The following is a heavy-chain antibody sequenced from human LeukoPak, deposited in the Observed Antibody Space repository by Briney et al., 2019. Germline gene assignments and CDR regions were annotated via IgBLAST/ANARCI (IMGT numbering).Heavy chain of an antibody. J-gene: IGHJ4*02. CDR3: AKSGGYGLIDY. CDR1: GYSISSGYY. V-gene: IGHV4-38-2*02. CDR2: IYDSGST. D-gene: IGHD1-26*01. Sequence: PSETLSLTCTVSGYSISSGYYWGWISQPPVKGLEWIGNIYDSGSTYYNASLQSRVTISIDTSKNQFSLRLSSVTAADTAMYYCAKSGGYGLIDYWGQGTLVTVSS.